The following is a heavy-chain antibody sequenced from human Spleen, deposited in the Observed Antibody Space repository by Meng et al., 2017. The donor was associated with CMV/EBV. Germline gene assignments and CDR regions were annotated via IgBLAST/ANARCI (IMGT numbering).Heavy chain of an antibody. CDR1: GYTFTSYD. Sequence: ASVKVSCKASGYTFTSYDINWVRQATGQGLEWMGWMNPNSGNTGYAQKFQGRVTMTRNTSISTAYMELSSLRSEDTAVYYCARDRGIVVVPAAISLGEFDPWGQGTLVTVSS. D-gene: IGHD2-2*02. CDR2: MNPNSGNT. CDR3: ARDRGIVVVPAAISLGEFDP. V-gene: IGHV1-8*01. J-gene: IGHJ5*02.